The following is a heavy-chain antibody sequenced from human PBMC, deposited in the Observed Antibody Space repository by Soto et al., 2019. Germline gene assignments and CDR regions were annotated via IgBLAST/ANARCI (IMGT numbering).Heavy chain of an antibody. Sequence: GESLKISCAASGYKITTYWIGWVRQMPGKGLEWMGIIYPGDSETRYNPSFQGHVTISADKSNNTTYLQWSSLKASDTATYYCARHLGVAVAGTRWYFDLWGRGTLVTVSS. CDR1: GYKITTYW. D-gene: IGHD6-19*01. CDR3: ARHLGVAVAGTRWYFDL. V-gene: IGHV5-51*01. J-gene: IGHJ2*01. CDR2: IYPGDSET.